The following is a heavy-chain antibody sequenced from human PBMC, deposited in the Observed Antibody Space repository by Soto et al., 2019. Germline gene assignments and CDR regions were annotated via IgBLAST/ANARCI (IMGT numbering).Heavy chain of an antibody. CDR1: GYTFTYRY. V-gene: IGHV1-45*02. CDR3: ASTSAYMVRGVSDAFDI. Sequence: SVKVSCKASGYTFTYRYLHWVRQAPGQALEWMGWITPFNGNTNYAQKFQDRVTITRDRSMSTAYMELSSLRSEDTAMYYCASTSAYMVRGVSDAFDIWGQGTMVTVSS. D-gene: IGHD3-10*01. CDR2: ITPFNGNT. J-gene: IGHJ3*02.